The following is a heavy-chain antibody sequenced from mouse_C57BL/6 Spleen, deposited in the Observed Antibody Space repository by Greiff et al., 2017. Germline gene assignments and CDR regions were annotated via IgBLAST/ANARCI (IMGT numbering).Heavy chain of an antibody. CDR3: ARSGGYGFFDY. CDR1: GYTFTSYW. D-gene: IGHD1-2*01. V-gene: IGHV1-9*01. CDR2: ILPGSGST. J-gene: IGHJ2*01. Sequence: QVQLQQPGAELVKPGASVKLSCKASGYTFTSYWMHWVKQRPGHGLEWIGEILPGSGSTNYNEKFKGKATFTADTSSNTAYMQLSSLTTEDSAIYYCARSGGYGFFDYWGQGTTLTVSS.